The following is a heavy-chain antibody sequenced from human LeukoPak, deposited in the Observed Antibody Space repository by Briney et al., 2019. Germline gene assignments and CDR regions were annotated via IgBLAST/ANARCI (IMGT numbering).Heavy chain of an antibody. CDR3: TRGSRRVQLPRSYDFDV. CDR2: IETAGDS. J-gene: IGHJ3*01. V-gene: IGHV3-13*04. D-gene: IGHD1-1*01. CDR1: VFTLSSQD. Sequence: GGSLRLSCTASVFTLSSQDMLLVRQTTGKGLEWVAIIETAGDSHYADSVTGRFTVSRENAKNSLYLQMNSLRAGDTALYYCTRGSRRVQLPRSYDFDVWGQGTVVSVSS.